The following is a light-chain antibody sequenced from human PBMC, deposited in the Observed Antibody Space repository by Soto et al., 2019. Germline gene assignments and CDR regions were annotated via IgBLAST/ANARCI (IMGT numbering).Light chain of an antibody. CDR1: ESVSRN. CDR2: DAS. V-gene: IGKV3-15*01. CDR3: QQYNNWPRT. Sequence: EVVMTQSPATLSVSPGERATLSCRASESVSRNLAWYQQKPGQAPRLLIYDASTRATGIPDRFSGGGSGTEFTLTISSLQSEDFVVYYCQQYNNWPRTFGQGTKVDI. J-gene: IGKJ1*01.